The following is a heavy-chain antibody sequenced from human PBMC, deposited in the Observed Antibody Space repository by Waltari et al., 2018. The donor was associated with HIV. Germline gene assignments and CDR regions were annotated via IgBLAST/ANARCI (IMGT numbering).Heavy chain of an antibody. J-gene: IGHJ6*02. CDR3: AMWPAASTTGMDV. CDR1: GYTFTSHG. CDR2: ISAYNGNT. Sequence: QVQLVQSGAKVKKPGASRKVSCQASGYTFTSHGIRWVGQAPGQVLEWMGWISAYNGNTNYAQKLQGRVTMTTDTSTSTAYMELRSLRSDDTAVYYCAMWPAASTTGMDVWGQGTTVTVSS. D-gene: IGHD2-2*01. V-gene: IGHV1-18*01.